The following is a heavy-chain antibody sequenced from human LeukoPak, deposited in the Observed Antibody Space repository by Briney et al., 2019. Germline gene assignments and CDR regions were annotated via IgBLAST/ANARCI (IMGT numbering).Heavy chain of an antibody. CDR3: ARVAYYGDFYYYYYMDV. D-gene: IGHD4-17*01. V-gene: IGHV3-66*01. J-gene: IGHJ6*03. CDR1: GFTVSSNY. Sequence: GGSLRLSCAASGFTVSSNYMSWVRQAPGKGLEWVSVIYSGGSTYYADSVKGRFTISRDNSKNTLYLQMNSLRAEDTAVYYCARVAYYGDFYYYYYMDVWGKGTTVTISS. CDR2: IYSGGST.